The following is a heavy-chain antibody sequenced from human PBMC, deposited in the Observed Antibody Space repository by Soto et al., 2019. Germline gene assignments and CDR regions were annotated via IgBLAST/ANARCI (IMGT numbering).Heavy chain of an antibody. D-gene: IGHD3-10*01. CDR3: AKGGGYVSGSSDY. Sequence: EVQLLESGGGLVQPGGSLRLSCAASGFTFSSYAISWVRQAPGKGLEWVSAISGSGGSTYYADSVKGRFTISRDNSKNTLYLQMNSLRAEDTAVYYCAKGGGYVSGSSDYWGQGTLVTVSS. V-gene: IGHV3-23*01. J-gene: IGHJ4*02. CDR1: GFTFSSYA. CDR2: ISGSGGST.